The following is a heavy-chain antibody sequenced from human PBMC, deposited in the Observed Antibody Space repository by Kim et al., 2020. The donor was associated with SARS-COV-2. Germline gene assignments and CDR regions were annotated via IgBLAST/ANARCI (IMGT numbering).Heavy chain of an antibody. CDR3: ARGWPQLDSGSYFYYFDY. CDR2: ISYDGSNK. D-gene: IGHD1-26*01. V-gene: IGHV3-30*04. Sequence: GGSLRLSCAASGFTFSSYAMHWVRQAPGKGLEWVAVISYDGSNKYYADSVEGRFTISRDNSKHTLFLQMVSLRPEDTAVYYCARGWPQLDSGSYFYYFDYWGQGTLVTASS. J-gene: IGHJ4*02. CDR1: GFTFSSYA.